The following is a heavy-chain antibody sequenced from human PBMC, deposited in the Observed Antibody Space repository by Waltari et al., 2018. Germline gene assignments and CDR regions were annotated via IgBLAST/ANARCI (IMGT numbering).Heavy chain of an antibody. V-gene: IGHV4-4*02. CDR2: VHHSGKT. Sequence: QVQLQGSVQGLVKPSGTLSLTCAVSGDAVSGNYWWSWVRQSPEKGLEWIVQVHHSGKTHYNPSLQSRVTISLDKPKNQFSLNLNSVTAADTAVYYCAGDRAIGLFFDYWGRGTLVTVSS. J-gene: IGHJ4*02. CDR3: AGDRAIGLFFDY. D-gene: IGHD2-2*01. CDR1: GDAVSGNYW.